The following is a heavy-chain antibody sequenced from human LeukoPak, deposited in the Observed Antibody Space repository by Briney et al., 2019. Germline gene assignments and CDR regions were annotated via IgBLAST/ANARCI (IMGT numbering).Heavy chain of an antibody. CDR3: ARDQDYYDSSGYHSPGSFDY. V-gene: IGHV1-18*01. CDR2: ISAYNGNT. J-gene: IGHJ4*02. D-gene: IGHD3-22*01. Sequence: GASVKVSCKASGYTFTSYGISWVRQAPGQGLEWMGWISAYNGNTNYAQKLQGRVTMTTDTSTSTAYMELRSLRSDDTAVYYCARDQDYYDSSGYHSPGSFDYWGQGTLVTVSS. CDR1: GYTFTSYG.